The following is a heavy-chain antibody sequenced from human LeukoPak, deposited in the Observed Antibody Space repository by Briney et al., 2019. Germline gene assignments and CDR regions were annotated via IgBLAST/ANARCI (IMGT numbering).Heavy chain of an antibody. CDR3: AKDRTSGYFDWSSGFDY. J-gene: IGHJ4*02. D-gene: IGHD3-9*01. CDR1: GFTFDDYA. V-gene: IGHV3-9*01. Sequence: GGSLRLSCAASGFTFDDYAMHWVRQAPGKGLEWVSGISWNSGSIGYADSVKGRFTISRDNAKNSLYLQMNSLRAEDTALYYCAKDRTSGYFDWSSGFDYWGQGTLVTVSS. CDR2: ISWNSGSI.